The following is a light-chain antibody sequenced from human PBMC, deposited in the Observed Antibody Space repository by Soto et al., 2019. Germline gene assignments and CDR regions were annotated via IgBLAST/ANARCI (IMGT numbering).Light chain of an antibody. Sequence: QSALTQPPSASGSPGQSVTISCTGTSSDVGGYNYVSWYQQHPGKAPKLMIYEVSKRPSGVPDRFSGSKSGNTASLTVSGLQAEDEAYYYCSSYAGRNNWVFGGGTKVTVL. CDR2: EVS. CDR1: SSDVGGYNY. J-gene: IGLJ3*02. V-gene: IGLV2-8*01. CDR3: SSYAGRNNWV.